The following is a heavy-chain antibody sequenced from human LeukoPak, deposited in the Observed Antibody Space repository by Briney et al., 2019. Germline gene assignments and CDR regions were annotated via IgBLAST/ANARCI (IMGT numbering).Heavy chain of an antibody. V-gene: IGHV3-7*01. J-gene: IGHJ4*02. D-gene: IGHD2-2*01. CDR3: ARDRNQLLGDY. CDR2: IKQDGSEK. CDR1: GFTFSDYY. Sequence: TGGSLRLSCAASGFTFSDYYMSWIRQAPGKGLEWVANIKQDGSEKYYVDSVKGRFTISRDNAKNSLYLQMNSLRAEDTAVYYCARDRNQLLGDYWGQGTLVTVSS.